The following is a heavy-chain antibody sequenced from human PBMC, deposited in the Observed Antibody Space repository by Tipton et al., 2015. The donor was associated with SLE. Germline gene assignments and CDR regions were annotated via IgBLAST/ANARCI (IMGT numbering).Heavy chain of an antibody. CDR3: ARHGMVNYYYYGMDV. CDR2: IYYNGKT. D-gene: IGHD4-23*01. J-gene: IGHJ6*02. CDR1: GDSISNGDDY. Sequence: TLSLTCTVSGDSISNGDDYWGWIRQPPGKGLEWIGFIYYNGKTNYNSFLKSRVTISVDTSKSQFSLKLRSVTAADTAVYYCARHGMVNYYYYGMDVWGQGTTVTVSS. V-gene: IGHV4-61*05.